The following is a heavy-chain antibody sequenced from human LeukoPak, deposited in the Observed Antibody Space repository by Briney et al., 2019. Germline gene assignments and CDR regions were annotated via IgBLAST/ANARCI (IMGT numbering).Heavy chain of an antibody. V-gene: IGHV1-8*01. CDR2: MNPNSGNT. CDR1: GYTFTSYD. J-gene: IGHJ5*02. Sequence: ASVKVSCKASGYTFTSYDINWVRQATGQGLEWMGWMNPNSGNTGYAQKFQGRVTMTRNTSIRTAYMELSSLRSEDTAVYYCAVTRGSGYYSRLRYNWFDPWGQGTLVTVSS. CDR3: AVTRGSGYYSRLRYNWFDP. D-gene: IGHD3-22*01.